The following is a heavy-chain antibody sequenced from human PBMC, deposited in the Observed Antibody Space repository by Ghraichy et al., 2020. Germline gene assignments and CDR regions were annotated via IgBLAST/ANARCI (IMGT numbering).Heavy chain of an antibody. CDR2: INHSGST. J-gene: IGHJ4*02. CDR1: GGSFSGYY. V-gene: IGHV4-34*01. Sequence: SETLSLTCAVYGGSFSGYYWSWIRQPPGKGLEWIGEINHSGSTNYNPSLKSRVTISVDTSKNQFSLKLSSVTAADTAVYYCARAGPPIGSGREVDAGSFGHWGQGTLVTVSS. CDR3: ARAGPPIGSGREVDAGSFGH. D-gene: IGHD6-19*01.